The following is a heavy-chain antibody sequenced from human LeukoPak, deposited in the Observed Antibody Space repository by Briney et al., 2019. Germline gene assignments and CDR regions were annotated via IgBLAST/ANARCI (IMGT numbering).Heavy chain of an antibody. D-gene: IGHD3-10*01. CDR3: ARDKPYYYGSGSHPFDY. Sequence: PGGSLRLSCAASGFTFSSYSMNWVRQAPGKGLEWVSSISSSSSYIYYADSVKGRFTISRDNAKNSLYLQMNSLRAEDTAVYYCARDKPYYYGSGSHPFDYWGQGTLVTVSS. J-gene: IGHJ4*02. V-gene: IGHV3-21*01. CDR2: ISSSSSYI. CDR1: GFTFSSYS.